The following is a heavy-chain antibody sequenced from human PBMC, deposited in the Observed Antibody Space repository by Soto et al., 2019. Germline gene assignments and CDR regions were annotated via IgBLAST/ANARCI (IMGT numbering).Heavy chain of an antibody. D-gene: IGHD1-26*01. CDR1: GFTFSSYG. CDR3: AKDLWEWELYLDY. CDR2: ISYDGSNK. Sequence: GGSLRLSCAASGFTFSSYGMHWVRQAPGKGLEWVAVISYDGSNKYYADSVKGRFTISRDNSKNTLYLQMNSLRAEDTAVYYCAKDLWEWELYLDYWGQGTLVTVSS. V-gene: IGHV3-30*18. J-gene: IGHJ4*02.